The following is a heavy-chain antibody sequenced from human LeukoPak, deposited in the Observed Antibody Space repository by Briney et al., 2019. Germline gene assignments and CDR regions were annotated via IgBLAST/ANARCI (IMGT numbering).Heavy chain of an antibody. D-gene: IGHD6-19*01. CDR1: GYSISSGYY. V-gene: IGHV4-38-2*02. J-gene: IGHJ5*02. CDR2: IYHSGST. CDR3: ARDLKNSSGWYGNWFDP. Sequence: SETLSLTCTVSGYSISSGYYWGWIRQPPGKGLEWIGSIYHSGSTYYNPSLEGRVTISVDTSKNQFSLKLSSVTAADTAVYYCARDLKNSSGWYGNWFDPWGQGTLVTVSS.